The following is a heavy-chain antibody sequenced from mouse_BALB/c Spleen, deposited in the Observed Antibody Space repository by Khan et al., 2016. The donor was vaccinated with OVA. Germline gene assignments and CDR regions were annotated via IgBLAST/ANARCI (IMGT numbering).Heavy chain of an antibody. V-gene: IGHV3-2*02. D-gene: IGHD1-1*01. CDR2: ISYSGRT. Sequence: EVQLQASGPGLVKPSQSLSLTCTVTGYSITSDYAWNWIRQFPGNKLAWMGSISYSGRTNYNPALKSRISITRAPSKNQFFLQLHSVTTEDTATYYCAREGSRYNYAMDYWGQGTSVNVSS. CDR1: GYSITSDYA. CDR3: AREGSRYNYAMDY. J-gene: IGHJ4*01.